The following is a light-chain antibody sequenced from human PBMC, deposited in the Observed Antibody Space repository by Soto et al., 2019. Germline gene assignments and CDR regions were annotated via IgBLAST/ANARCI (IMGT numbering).Light chain of an antibody. Sequence: SVLTQPPSVSRAPGQRVTISCTGSSSNIGAGYDVHWYQQLPGTAPKLLIYGNSNRPSGVPDRFSGSKSGTSASLAITGLQAEDEADYYCQSYDSSLRGVFGTGTKLTVL. V-gene: IGLV1-40*01. CDR2: GNS. CDR1: SSNIGAGYD. CDR3: QSYDSSLRGV. J-gene: IGLJ1*01.